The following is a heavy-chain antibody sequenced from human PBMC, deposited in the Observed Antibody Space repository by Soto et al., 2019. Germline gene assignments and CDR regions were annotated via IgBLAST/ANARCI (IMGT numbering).Heavy chain of an antibody. CDR1: GGTFSSYA. J-gene: IGHJ6*02. CDR2: IIPIFGTA. D-gene: IGHD3-3*01. V-gene: IGHV1-69*06. Sequence: SVKVSCKASGGTFSSYAISRVRQAPGQGLEWMGGIIPIFGTANYAQKFQGRVTITADKSTSTAYMELSSLRSEDTGVYYCARAADTYYDFWSGYYRVYYYYGMDVWGQGTTVTVSS. CDR3: ARAADTYYDFWSGYYRVYYYYGMDV.